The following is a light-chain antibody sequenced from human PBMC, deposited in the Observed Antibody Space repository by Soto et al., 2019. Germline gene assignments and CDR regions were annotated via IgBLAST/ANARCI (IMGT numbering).Light chain of an antibody. J-gene: IGKJ2*01. CDR3: QQYGGAPSYT. Sequence: EVVLTQSPGTLSLSPGERATLSCGASQSIGGDYLAWYQQKPGQAPKLLIYGASSRATGIPDRFSGSGSGTDFTLTISRLEPEDFGVYYCQQYGGAPSYTFGHGNKLQIK. V-gene: IGKV3-20*01. CDR1: QSIGGDY. CDR2: GAS.